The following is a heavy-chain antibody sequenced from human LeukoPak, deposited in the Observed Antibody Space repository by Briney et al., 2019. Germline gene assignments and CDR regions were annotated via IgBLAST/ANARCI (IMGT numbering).Heavy chain of an antibody. CDR3: ASSRYGPYDYVWGMRFDY. V-gene: IGHV4-59*01. J-gene: IGHJ4*02. D-gene: IGHD3-16*01. CDR2: IYYSGST. CDR1: GGSISSYY. Sequence: SETLSLTCTVSGGSISSYYWSWIRQPPGKGLEWIGYIYYSGSTNYNPSLKSRVTISVDTSKNQFSLKLSSVTAADTAVYYCASSRYGPYDYVWGMRFDYWGQGTLATVSS.